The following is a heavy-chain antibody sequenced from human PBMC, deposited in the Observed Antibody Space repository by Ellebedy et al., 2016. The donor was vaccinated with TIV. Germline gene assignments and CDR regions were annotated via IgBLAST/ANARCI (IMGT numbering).Heavy chain of an antibody. CDR1: GGSVSSGSYY. CDR2: IYYSGST. D-gene: IGHD2-15*01. V-gene: IGHV4-61*01. CDR3: ARGYGSSFDY. J-gene: IGHJ4*02. Sequence: SETLSLXXTVSGGSVSSGSYYWSWIRQPPGKGLEWIGYIYYSGSTNYNPSLKSRVTISVDTSKNQFSLKLSSVTAADTAVYYCARGYGSSFDYWGQGTLVTVSS.